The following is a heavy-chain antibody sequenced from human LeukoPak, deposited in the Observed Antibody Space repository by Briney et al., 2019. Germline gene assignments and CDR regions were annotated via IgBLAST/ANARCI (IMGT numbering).Heavy chain of an antibody. D-gene: IGHD3-10*01. Sequence: GGSLRLSCAASGFTFSSYAMSWVRQAPGKGLEWVSAISGNGGSTYYADSVKGRFTISRDNSKNTLYLQMNSLRAEDTAVYYCAKESPYGSGRAYYFDYWGQGTLVTVSS. J-gene: IGHJ4*02. V-gene: IGHV3-23*01. CDR2: ISGNGGST. CDR3: AKESPYGSGRAYYFDY. CDR1: GFTFSSYA.